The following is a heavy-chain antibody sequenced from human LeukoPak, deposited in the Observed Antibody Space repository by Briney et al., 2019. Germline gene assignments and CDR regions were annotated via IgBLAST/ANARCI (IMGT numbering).Heavy chain of an antibody. CDR3: ASALGIAAAGIEWGAFDI. D-gene: IGHD6-13*01. CDR1: GGTFSSYA. J-gene: IGHJ3*02. CDR2: IIPILGIA. Sequence: GASVKVSCKASGGTFSSYAISWVRQAPGQGLEWMGRIIPILGIAYYAQKFQGRVTITADKSTSTAYMELSSLRSEDTAVYYCASALGIAAAGIEWGAFDIWGQGTMVTVSS. V-gene: IGHV1-69*04.